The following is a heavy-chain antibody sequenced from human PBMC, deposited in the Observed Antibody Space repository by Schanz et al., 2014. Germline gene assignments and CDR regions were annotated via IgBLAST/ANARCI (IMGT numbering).Heavy chain of an antibody. CDR2: FNDGGVNK. D-gene: IGHD6-13*01. CDR1: GFSLDIFA. Sequence: EVHLLESGGGLVEPGGSLRLSCATSGFSLDIFAVSWVRQAPGKGLEWVSSFNDGGVNKYYADSVKGRFTISSDNSKSTLYLQTSSQRAEDTAVYYCAKTQGSSFDSWGQGTLVTVSS. J-gene: IGHJ4*02. CDR3: AKTQGSSFDS. V-gene: IGHV3-23*01.